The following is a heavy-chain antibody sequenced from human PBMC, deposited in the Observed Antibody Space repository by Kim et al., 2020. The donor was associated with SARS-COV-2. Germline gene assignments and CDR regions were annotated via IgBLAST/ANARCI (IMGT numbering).Heavy chain of an antibody. CDR1: GFTFSSYG. CDR3: ARDSVVDTAMVAPVDY. V-gene: IGHV3-33*08. D-gene: IGHD5-18*01. J-gene: IGHJ4*02. CDR2: IWYDGSNK. Sequence: GGSLRLSCAASGFTFSSYGMHWVRQAPGKGLEWVAVIWYDGSNKYYADSVKGRFTISRDNSKNTLYLQMNSLRAEDTAVYYCARDSVVDTAMVAPVDYWGQGTLVTVSS.